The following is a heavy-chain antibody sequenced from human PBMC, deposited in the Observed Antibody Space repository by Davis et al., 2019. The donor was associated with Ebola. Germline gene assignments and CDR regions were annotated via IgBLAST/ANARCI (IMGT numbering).Heavy chain of an antibody. CDR1: GFTFSSYA. CDR2: ISYDGSNK. V-gene: IGHV3-30-3*01. J-gene: IGHJ4*02. CDR3: AREGGESGSSCPDY. D-gene: IGHD2-2*01. Sequence: GESLKISCAASGFTFSSYAMHWVRQAPGKGLEWVAVISYDGSNKYYADSVKGRFTISRDNSKNTLYLQMNSLTPEDAAVYYCAREGGESGSSCPDYWGLGTLVTVSS.